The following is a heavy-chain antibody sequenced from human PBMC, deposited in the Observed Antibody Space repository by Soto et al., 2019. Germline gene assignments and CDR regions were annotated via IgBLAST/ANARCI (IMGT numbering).Heavy chain of an antibody. CDR1: GYTFTSYG. CDR3: ARDLFWVVVTARFAFDI. CDR2: ISAYNGNT. V-gene: IGHV1-18*04. Sequence: ASVKVSCKASGYTFTSYGISWVRQAPGQGLEWMGWISAYNGNTNYAQKLQGRVTMTTDTSTSTAYMELRSLRSDDTAVYYCARDLFWVVVTARFAFDIWGQGTMVT. J-gene: IGHJ3*02. D-gene: IGHD2-21*02.